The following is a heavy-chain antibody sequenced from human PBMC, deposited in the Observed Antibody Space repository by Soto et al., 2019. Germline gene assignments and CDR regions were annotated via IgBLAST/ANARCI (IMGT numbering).Heavy chain of an antibody. CDR1: GFTFSSYG. CDR3: AKDRPSGSPAYYYGMDV. J-gene: IGHJ6*02. Sequence: QVQLVESGGGVVQPGRSLRLSCAASGFTFSSYGMHWVRQAPGKGLEWVAVISYDGSNKYYADSVKGRFTISRDNSKNTLYLQMNSLRAEDTAVYYCAKDRPSGSPAYYYGMDVWGQGTTVTVSS. D-gene: IGHD1-26*01. V-gene: IGHV3-30*18. CDR2: ISYDGSNK.